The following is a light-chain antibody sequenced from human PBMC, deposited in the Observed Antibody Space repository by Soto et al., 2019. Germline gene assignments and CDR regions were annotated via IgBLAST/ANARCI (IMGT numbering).Light chain of an antibody. J-gene: IGKJ1*01. CDR3: QQYNSYSGT. Sequence: EIASTQSPATLSLSPGERTTLSCRASQSVSSSYLAWYQQKPGQAPRLLIYGASSRATGIPDRFSGSGSGTDFTLTISSLQPDDFATYYCQQYNSYSGTFGQGTKVDIK. CDR2: GAS. CDR1: QSVSSSY. V-gene: IGKV3-20*01.